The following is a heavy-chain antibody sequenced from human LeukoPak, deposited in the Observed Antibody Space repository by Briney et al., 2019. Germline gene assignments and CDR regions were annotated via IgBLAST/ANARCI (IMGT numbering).Heavy chain of an antibody. Sequence: KPSETLSLTCTVSGGSLSSSSYYWGWIRQPPGKGLEWIGSSCYSGSTYYNPSLKSRVTISVDTSKNQFSLKLSSVTAADTAEYYCASGTHSTEFDPWGQGTLATVSS. CDR3: ASGTHSTEFDP. J-gene: IGHJ5*02. CDR1: GGSLSSSSYY. D-gene: IGHD3-10*01. CDR2: SCYSGST. V-gene: IGHV4-39*01.